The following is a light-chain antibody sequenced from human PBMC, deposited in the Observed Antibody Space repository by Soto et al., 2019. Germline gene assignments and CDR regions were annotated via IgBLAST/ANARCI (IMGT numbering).Light chain of an antibody. CDR3: SSYTSRSRYV. CDR1: SSDVGKYDR. CDR2: EVT. Sequence: QSVLTQPPSVSGSPGQSVTISCTGTSSDVGKYDRVSWYQQPPGTAPKLIIYEVTNRPSGVPARFSGSKSGNTASLTISGLQAEDEADYYCSSYTSRSRYVFGTGNKVTVL. V-gene: IGLV2-18*02. J-gene: IGLJ1*01.